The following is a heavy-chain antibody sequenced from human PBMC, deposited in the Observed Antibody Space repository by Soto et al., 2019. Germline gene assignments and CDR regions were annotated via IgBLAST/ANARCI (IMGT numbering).Heavy chain of an antibody. CDR2: ISGDGSAT. CDR1: GFTFSSYW. D-gene: IGHD3-10*02. V-gene: IGHV3-74*01. J-gene: IGHJ4*02. CDR3: AKAVDISVRGVPPSDY. Sequence: GGSLRLSCATSGFTFSSYWMHWVRQGPGKGLMWVSRISGDGSATTYAGSVKGRFTISKDNYQNTLYLQMNSLRPEDTAMYFYAKAVDISVRGVPPSDYWGQATLVTVSS.